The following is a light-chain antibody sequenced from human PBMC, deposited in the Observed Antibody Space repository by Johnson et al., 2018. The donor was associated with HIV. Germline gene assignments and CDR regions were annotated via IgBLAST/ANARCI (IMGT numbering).Light chain of an antibody. CDR2: ENN. J-gene: IGLJ1*01. Sequence: QSVLTQPPSVSAAPGQKVTISCSGSSSDMGNYAVSWYQQLPGTAPKLLIYENNKRPSGIPDRFSGSKSGTSATLAITGLQTGDEADYYCGTWDSSLSAYYVFGTGTKVTVL. CDR3: GTWDSSLSAYYV. CDR1: SSDMGNYA. V-gene: IGLV1-51*02.